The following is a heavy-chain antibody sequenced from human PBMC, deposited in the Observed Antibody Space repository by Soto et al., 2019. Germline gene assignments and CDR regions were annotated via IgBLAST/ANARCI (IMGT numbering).Heavy chain of an antibody. CDR3: AREGLITGTTYYYYGMDV. D-gene: IGHD1-7*01. V-gene: IGHV4-59*01. CDR2: ISYSGST. J-gene: IGHJ6*02. CDR1: GGSISSYY. Sequence: SETLSLTCTVSGGSISSYYWSWIRQPPGKGLEWIGYISYSGSTNYNPSHKSRVTISLDTSKNQFSLKLSSVTAADTAVYYCAREGLITGTTYYYYGMDVWGQGTTVTVSS.